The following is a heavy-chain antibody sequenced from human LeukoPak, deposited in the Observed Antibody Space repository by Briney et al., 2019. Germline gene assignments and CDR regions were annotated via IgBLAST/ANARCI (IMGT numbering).Heavy chain of an antibody. Sequence: ASVKVSCKASGGTFSSYAISWVRQAPGQGLEWMGGIIPIFGTANYAQKFQGRVTITTDESTSTAYMELSSLRSEDTAVYYCARTQGIPPIYYYYMDVWGEGTTVTVSS. V-gene: IGHV1-69*05. D-gene: IGHD3-10*01. CDR1: GGTFSSYA. CDR3: ARTQGIPPIYYYYMDV. J-gene: IGHJ6*03. CDR2: IIPIFGTA.